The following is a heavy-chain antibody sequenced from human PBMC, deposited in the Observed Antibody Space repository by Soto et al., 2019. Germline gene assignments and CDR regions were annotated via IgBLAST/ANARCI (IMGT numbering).Heavy chain of an antibody. Sequence: QITLKESGPTLVKPTQTLTLTCTFSGFSLSTIGVSMGWIRQPPGKALEWLAGIYWDDDKRYSPSLRTRLTITKDTSKNQVVLTMTNMAPVDTGNYYCARRPWSDSFDSWGQGALVTVSS. J-gene: IGHJ4*02. CDR1: GFSLSTIGVS. CDR2: IYWDDDK. D-gene: IGHD3-3*01. CDR3: ARRPWSDSFDS. V-gene: IGHV2-5*02.